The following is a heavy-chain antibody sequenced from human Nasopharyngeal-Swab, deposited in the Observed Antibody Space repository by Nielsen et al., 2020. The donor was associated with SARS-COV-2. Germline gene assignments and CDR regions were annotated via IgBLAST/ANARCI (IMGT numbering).Heavy chain of an antibody. J-gene: IGHJ6*02. CDR3: ARVYRSGSYYMSIYYSYGMDA. CDR1: GGSSSGYY. D-gene: IGHD3-10*01. V-gene: IGHV4-34*01. CDR2: INHIGTT. Sequence: SETLSPTCAVHGGSSSGYYWSWIRQLPGKGLEWIGEINHIGTTNYNPTLKSGVTIPVDTSKNQFSLKLSSVTAADTAVYYCARVYRSGSYYMSIYYSYGMDAWGQGTTVTVSS.